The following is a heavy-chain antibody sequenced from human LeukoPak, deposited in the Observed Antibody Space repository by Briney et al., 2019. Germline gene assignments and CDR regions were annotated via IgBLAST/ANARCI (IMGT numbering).Heavy chain of an antibody. V-gene: IGHV1-2*02. CDR3: ARGQYSSGWLRGSNWFDP. Sequence: GASVKVSCKASGYTFTGYYMHWVRQAPGQGLEWMGWINPNSGGTNYAQKFQGRVTMTRDTSISTAYMELSRLRSDDTAVYYCARGQYSSGWLRGSNWFDPWGQGTLVTVSS. CDR1: GYTFTGYY. D-gene: IGHD6-13*01. CDR2: INPNSGGT. J-gene: IGHJ5*02.